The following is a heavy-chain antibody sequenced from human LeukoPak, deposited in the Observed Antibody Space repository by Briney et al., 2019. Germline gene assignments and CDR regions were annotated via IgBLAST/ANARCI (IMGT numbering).Heavy chain of an antibody. CDR1: GDSISSGNYY. CDR2: IYYSGST. V-gene: IGHV4-61*01. J-gene: IGHJ6*03. CDR3: ARESEDYYYMDV. Sequence: PSETLSLTCTVSGDSISSGNYYWSWIRQPPGKGLEWIGYIYYSGSTNYSPSLKSRVTIPVDTSKSQFSLKLSSVTAADTAVYYCARESEDYYYMDVWGKGTTVTVSS.